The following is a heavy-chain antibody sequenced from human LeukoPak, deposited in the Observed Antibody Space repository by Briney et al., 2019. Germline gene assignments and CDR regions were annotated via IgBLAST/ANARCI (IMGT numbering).Heavy chain of an antibody. CDR3: AREEDSRAIRTSDGLDV. Sequence: PGGSLRLFCAASGFTFNSYTMNWVRQAPGKGLEWVSCVSKSSDYIYYADSVRGRFTISRDNAKNLVYLEMNSLRAEDTGVYYRAREEDSRAIRTSDGLDVWGEGTTVTVSP. CDR1: GFTFNSYT. CDR2: VSKSSDYI. V-gene: IGHV3-21*01. D-gene: IGHD3-22*01. J-gene: IGHJ6*04.